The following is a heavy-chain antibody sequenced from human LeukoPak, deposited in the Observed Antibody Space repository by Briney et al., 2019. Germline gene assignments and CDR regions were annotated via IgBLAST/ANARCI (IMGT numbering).Heavy chain of an antibody. CDR3: AGLEWPYSFDP. J-gene: IGHJ5*02. CDR1: GYTLTNYY. Sequence: GASVKVSCKASGYTLTNYYMHWVRQAPGQGLEWMGIINPSGGSTSYAQKFQGRVTMTRDTSTSTVYMELSSLRSEDTAVYYCAGLEWPYSFDPWGQGTLVTVSS. CDR2: INPSGGST. V-gene: IGHV1-46*03. D-gene: IGHD3-3*01.